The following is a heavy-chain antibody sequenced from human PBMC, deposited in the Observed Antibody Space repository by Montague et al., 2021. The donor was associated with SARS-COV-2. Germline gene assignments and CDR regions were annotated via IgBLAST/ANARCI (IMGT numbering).Heavy chain of an antibody. CDR2: IYSSGGT. CDR1: GGSIRSYY. CDR3: ARHTRGWQPFDF. Sequence: SETLSLTCTVSGGSIRSYYWSWIRQPPGKGLEWIGEIYSSGGTNYNPPLKRRVTISMDTSKSQFSLKLTSVTAADTAVYYCARHTRGWQPFDFWGQGTLVTVSS. J-gene: IGHJ4*02. D-gene: IGHD6-19*01. V-gene: IGHV4-59*01.